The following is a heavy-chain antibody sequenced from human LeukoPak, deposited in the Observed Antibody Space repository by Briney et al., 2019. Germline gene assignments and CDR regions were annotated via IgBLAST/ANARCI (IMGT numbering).Heavy chain of an antibody. D-gene: IGHD5-18*01. CDR2: ISSSSSTI. Sequence: GSLKLSCAASRFTFSSYSMNWVRQAPGKGLEWVSYISSSSSTIYYADSVKGRFTISRDNAKNTLYLQMNSLRAEDTAVYYCAREKRYSYGRDAFDIWGQGTMVTVSS. V-gene: IGHV3-48*04. CDR3: AREKRYSYGRDAFDI. CDR1: RFTFSSYS. J-gene: IGHJ3*02.